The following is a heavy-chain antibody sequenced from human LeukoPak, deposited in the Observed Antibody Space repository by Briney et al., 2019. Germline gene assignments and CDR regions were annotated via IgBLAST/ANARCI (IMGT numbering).Heavy chain of an antibody. J-gene: IGHJ6*02. CDR3: ARGNHCGSDCYSDEHYYYGMDV. CDR1: GFTFSDYY. Sequence: GGSLRLSCAASGFTFSDYYMSWIRQAPGKGLEWISYISSSGSYTIYADSVKGRFTISRDNAKNSLYLQMNSLRAEDTAVYYCARGNHCGSDCYSDEHYYYGMDVWGQGTTVTVSS. V-gene: IGHV3-11*06. D-gene: IGHD2-21*02. CDR2: ISSSGSYT.